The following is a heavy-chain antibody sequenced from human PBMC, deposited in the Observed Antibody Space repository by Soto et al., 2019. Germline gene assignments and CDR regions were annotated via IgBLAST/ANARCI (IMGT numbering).Heavy chain of an antibody. Sequence: PGGSLRLSCAASGFNVNSDYMNWVRQTPGKGLEWVASIYSGETTYYAASVRGRFTISSDKSKNTLYWQPSRLRYEDTAVDYCRRDGRGLGRRTLFECWGRGVLVAVSS. CDR1: GFNVNSDY. CDR2: IYSGETT. J-gene: IGHJ4*02. CDR3: RRDGRGLGRRTLFEC. V-gene: IGHV3-53*01.